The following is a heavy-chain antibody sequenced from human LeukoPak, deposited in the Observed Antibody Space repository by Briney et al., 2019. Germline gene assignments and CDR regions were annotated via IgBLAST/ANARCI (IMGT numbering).Heavy chain of an antibody. J-gene: IGHJ4*02. V-gene: IGHV3-23*01. Sequence: GGSLRLSCAASGFTFTTYAMNWVRQAPGKGLEWVSGLSGDGGYKYYADSAKGRFTISRDNSKNRLHLQMSSLRAEDTAIYYCTRDPSGSGPDFDFWGQGTLVIVSS. CDR2: LSGDGGYK. CDR1: GFTFTTYA. CDR3: TRDPSGSGPDFDF. D-gene: IGHD3-10*01.